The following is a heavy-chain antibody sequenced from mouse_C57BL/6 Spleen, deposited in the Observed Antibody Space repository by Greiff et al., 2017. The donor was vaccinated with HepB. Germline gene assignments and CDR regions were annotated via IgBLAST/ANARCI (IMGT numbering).Heavy chain of an antibody. CDR1: GYTFTSYW. CDR3: ARAVVARDVDY. D-gene: IGHD1-1*01. Sequence: QVQLQQPGAELVKPGASVKLSCKASGYTFTSYWMQWVKQRPGQGLEWIGEIDPSDSYTNYNQKFKGKATLTVDTSSSTAYMQLSSLTSEDSAVYYCARAVVARDVDYWGQGTTLTVSS. J-gene: IGHJ2*01. CDR2: IDPSDSYT. V-gene: IGHV1-50*01.